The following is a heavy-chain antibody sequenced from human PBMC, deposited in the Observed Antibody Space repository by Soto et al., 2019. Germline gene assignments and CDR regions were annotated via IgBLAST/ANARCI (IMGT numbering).Heavy chain of an antibody. CDR2: TYYKSKWNN. J-gene: IGHJ6*02. D-gene: IGHD3-10*01. Sequence: TLSLTCVISGDSVSSNSAGWNWIRQSPSRGLEWLGRTYYKSKWNNDYALSVKSRITINPDTSKNQFSLHLYSVTPEDTAVYYCTGITWFRGMDVWGQGTPVTVSS. V-gene: IGHV6-1*01. CDR3: TGITWFRGMDV. CDR1: GDSVSSNSAG.